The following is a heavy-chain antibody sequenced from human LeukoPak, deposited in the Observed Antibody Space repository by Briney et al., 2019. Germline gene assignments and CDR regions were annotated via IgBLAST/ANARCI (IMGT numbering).Heavy chain of an antibody. CDR3: AKSELSWLRGAFDI. V-gene: IGHV3-30*18. D-gene: IGHD5-12*01. J-gene: IGHJ3*02. CDR1: GFTFSSYG. Sequence: GGSLRLSCEASGFTFSSYGMHWVSQAPGKWLEWVAVISYDGSNKYYADSVKGRFTISRDNSKNTLYLQMNSLRAEDTAVYYCAKSELSWLRGAFDIWGQGTMVTVSS. CDR2: ISYDGSNK.